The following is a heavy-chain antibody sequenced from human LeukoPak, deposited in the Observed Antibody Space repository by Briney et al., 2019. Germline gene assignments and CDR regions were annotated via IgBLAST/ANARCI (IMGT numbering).Heavy chain of an antibody. CDR2: IYYSGST. CDR3: AALGSFMDV. J-gene: IGHJ6*02. CDR1: GGSISSYY. D-gene: IGHD7-27*01. V-gene: IGHV4-59*08. Sequence: SETLSLTCTVAGGSISSYYWSLIRQPPGKGLEWIGYIYYSGSTNYNPSLKSRVTISVDTSKNQFSLKLSSVTAADTAVYYCAALGSFMDVWGQGTTVTVSS.